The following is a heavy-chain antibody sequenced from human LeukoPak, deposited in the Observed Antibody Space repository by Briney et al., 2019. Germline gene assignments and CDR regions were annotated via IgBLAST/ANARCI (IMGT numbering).Heavy chain of an antibody. J-gene: IGHJ4*02. V-gene: IGHV1-2*02. D-gene: IGHD7-27*01. CDR1: GYTFTGYY. CDR3: ARVPELGSNSFFDY. CDR2: INPNSGGT. Sequence: VASVKVSCKASGYTFTGYYMHWVRQAPGQGLEWMGWINPNSGGTNYAQKFQGRVTMTRDTSISTAYMELSRLRSDDTAVYYCARVPELGSNSFFDYWGQGTLVTVSS.